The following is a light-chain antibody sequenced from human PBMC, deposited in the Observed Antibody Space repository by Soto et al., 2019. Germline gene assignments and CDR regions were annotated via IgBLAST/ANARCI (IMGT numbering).Light chain of an antibody. CDR2: SNN. V-gene: IGLV1-44*01. J-gene: IGLJ3*02. CDR1: SSNIGSNT. CDR3: AAWDDSSWV. Sequence: SVLTQPPSASGTPGQRVTISCSGSSSNIGSNTVNWYQQLPGTAPKLLIYSNNQRPSGVPDRFSGSKSGTSASLAISGLQSEDEADYYCAAWDDSSWVFGGGTQLTVL.